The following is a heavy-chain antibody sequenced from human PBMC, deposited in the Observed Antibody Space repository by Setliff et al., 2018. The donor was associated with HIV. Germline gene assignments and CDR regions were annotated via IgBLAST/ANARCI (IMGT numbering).Heavy chain of an antibody. J-gene: IGHJ4*02. CDR1: GGSISSSSYY. V-gene: IGHV4-39*01. CDR2: ISYTGST. D-gene: IGHD3-9*01. Sequence: SETLSLTCTVSGGSISSSSYYWGWIRQPPGKGLEWIGNISYTGSTYYDPSLKSRVTISLDTSKNQFFLKLSSVTAPDTAIYYCARQTWEYYDTLTGYYRSPKNFDSWGQGTLVTVSS. CDR3: ARQTWEYYDTLTGYYRSPKNFDS.